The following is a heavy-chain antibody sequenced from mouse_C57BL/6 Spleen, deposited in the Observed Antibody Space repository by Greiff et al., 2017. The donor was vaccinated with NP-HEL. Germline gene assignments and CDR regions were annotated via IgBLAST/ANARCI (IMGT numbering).Heavy chain of an antibody. CDR1: GYTFTDYN. V-gene: IGHV1-22*01. CDR3: AREGVFYGKKGGYFDY. D-gene: IGHD2-1*01. Sequence: EVQLQQSGPELVKPGASVKMSCKASGYTFTDYNMHWVKQSHGKSLEWIGYINPNNGGTSYNQKFKGKATLTVNKSSSTAYMELRSLTSEDSAVYYCAREGVFYGKKGGYFDYWGQGTTLTVSS. J-gene: IGHJ2*01. CDR2: INPNNGGT.